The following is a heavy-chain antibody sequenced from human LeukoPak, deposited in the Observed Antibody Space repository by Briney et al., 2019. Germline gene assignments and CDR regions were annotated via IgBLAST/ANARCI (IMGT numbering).Heavy chain of an antibody. Sequence: SETLSLTCTVSGGSIVSSSYYRGWIRQPPGKGLEWIGSIYSSGSTYYNPSLKSRVTISVDTSKNQFSLRLSSVTAADTAVYYCARLHSTHSSNSWGQGTLVTVSS. J-gene: IGHJ4*02. CDR3: ARLHSTHSSNS. V-gene: IGHV4-39*01. CDR2: IYSSGST. D-gene: IGHD6-13*01. CDR1: GGSIVSSSYY.